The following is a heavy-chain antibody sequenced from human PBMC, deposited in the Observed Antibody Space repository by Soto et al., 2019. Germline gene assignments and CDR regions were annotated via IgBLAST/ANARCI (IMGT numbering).Heavy chain of an antibody. V-gene: IGHV1-69*04. CDR3: ARGLHYDSISLDDY. CDR1: GYTFASYA. CDR2: IIPYLGIA. Sequence: ASVKVSCKASGYTFASYAISWMRQAPGQGLEWMGRIIPYLGIANYAQKFQGRVTITADKSTSTAYMELSSLRSEDTAVYYCARGLHYDSISLDDYWGQGTLVTVSS. J-gene: IGHJ4*02. D-gene: IGHD3-22*01.